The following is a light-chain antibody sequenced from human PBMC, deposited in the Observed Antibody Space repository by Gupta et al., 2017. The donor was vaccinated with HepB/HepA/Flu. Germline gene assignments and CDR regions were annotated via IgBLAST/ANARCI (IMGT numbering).Light chain of an antibody. J-gene: IGLJ2*01. CDR3: QSYDDVVV. V-gene: IGLV6-57*03. CDR1: SGNIASAY. CDR2: END. Sequence: NFMLTQPHSVSESPGKTVTISCTRSSGNIASAYVQWYQQRPGSAPTTVIYENDQRPSGVPDRFSASIDSSSNSASLSISGLKTEGEADYYCQSYDDVVVFGGGTKLTVL.